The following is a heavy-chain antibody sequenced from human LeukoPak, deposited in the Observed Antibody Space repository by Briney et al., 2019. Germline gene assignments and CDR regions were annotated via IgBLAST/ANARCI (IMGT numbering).Heavy chain of an antibody. CDR3: ASRASCGGDCYQFDY. Sequence: GGSLRLSCAASGFTFSNYNMNWVRQAPGKGLEWVSSISSSGSHIYYADSMKGRFTISRDNAKNSLYLQMNSLRAEDTAVYYCASRASCGGDCYQFDYWGQGTLVTVSS. V-gene: IGHV3-21*01. D-gene: IGHD2-21*02. CDR1: GFTFSNYN. J-gene: IGHJ4*02. CDR2: ISSSGSHI.